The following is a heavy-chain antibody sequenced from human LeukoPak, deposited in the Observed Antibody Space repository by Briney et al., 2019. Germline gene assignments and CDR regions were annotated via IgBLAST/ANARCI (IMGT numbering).Heavy chain of an antibody. CDR1: GFTFSASN. V-gene: IGHV3-21*04. D-gene: IGHD4/OR15-4a*01. J-gene: IGHJ4*02. Sequence: GGSLRLSCEVSGFTFSASNMNWVRQAPGKGLEWVSYISSKGTYINYADSVKGRFTISRDNAKSSVYLQMTSLRAEDTAMYYCARRAGAYSHPYDYWGQGTLVTVSS. CDR2: ISSKGTYI. CDR3: ARRAGAYSHPYDY.